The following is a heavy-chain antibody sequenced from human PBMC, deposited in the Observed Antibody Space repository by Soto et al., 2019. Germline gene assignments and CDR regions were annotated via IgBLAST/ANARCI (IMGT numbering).Heavy chain of an antibody. Sequence: QVQLQESGPGLVKPSETLSLTCTVSGGSINRFYWSWIRQPPGKGLEWVGYIYHSGITNYNPPLESRVTLSVATTKNQFSLKLRSVTAADTAVYYCTRHSRRTWYFDLWGRGTLVTVSS. J-gene: IGHJ2*01. CDR3: TRHSRRTWYFDL. CDR1: GGSINRFY. V-gene: IGHV4-59*08. CDR2: IYHSGIT.